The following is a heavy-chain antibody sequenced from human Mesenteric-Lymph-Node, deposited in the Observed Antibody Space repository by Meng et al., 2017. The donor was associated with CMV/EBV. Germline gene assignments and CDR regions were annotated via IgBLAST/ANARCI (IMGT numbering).Heavy chain of an antibody. D-gene: IGHD6-19*01. V-gene: IGHV3-7*04. J-gene: IGHJ4*02. CDR1: GFTFSSYW. CDR2: IKQDGSEK. CDR3: ARAIGMADNS. Sequence: GESLKISCAASGFTFSSYWMSWVRQASGKGLEWVANIKQDGSEKYYVDSVKGRFTISRDNAKNSLYLQMNSLRAEDTAVYYCARAIGMADNSWGQGTLVTVSS.